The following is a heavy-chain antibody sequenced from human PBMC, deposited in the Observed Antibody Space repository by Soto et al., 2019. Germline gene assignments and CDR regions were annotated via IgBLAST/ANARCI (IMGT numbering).Heavy chain of an antibody. Sequence: GESLKISCKGSGYSFTSYWISWVRQMPGKGLEWMGRIDPSDSYTNYSPSFQGHVTISADKSISTAYLQWSSLKASDTAMYYCAXHYYDSSGLMIYYGMDVWGQGTTVTVSS. CDR1: GYSFTSYW. CDR3: AXHYYDSSGLMIYYGMDV. CDR2: IDPSDSYT. J-gene: IGHJ6*02. D-gene: IGHD3-22*01. V-gene: IGHV5-10-1*01.